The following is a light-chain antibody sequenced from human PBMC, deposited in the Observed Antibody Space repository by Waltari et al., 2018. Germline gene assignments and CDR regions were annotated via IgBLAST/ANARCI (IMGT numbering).Light chain of an antibody. CDR1: QDISNF. CDR3: QQYNNFPVT. Sequence: IQVTQSPSSLSASVGDRVTITCQANQDISNFLNWYQQKPGKAPKVLIYDASTLATGVPFRFSGDGSGTDFTFTISSLQPEDIATYYCQQYNNFPVTFGGGTKVEIK. V-gene: IGKV1-33*01. CDR2: DAS. J-gene: IGKJ4*01.